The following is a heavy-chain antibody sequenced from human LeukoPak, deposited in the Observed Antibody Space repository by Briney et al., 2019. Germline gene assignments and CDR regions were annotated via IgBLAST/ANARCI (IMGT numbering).Heavy chain of an antibody. D-gene: IGHD3-3*01. CDR1: GFTFSSYE. Sequence: GGSLRLSCAASGFTFSSYEINWVRQAPGKGLEWVSYISSSGSTIYYADSVKGRFTISRDNAKNSLYLQMNSPRAEDTAVYYCARATYYDFWSGYNGALDYWGQGTLVTVSS. V-gene: IGHV3-48*03. CDR3: ARATYYDFWSGYNGALDY. J-gene: IGHJ4*02. CDR2: ISSSGSTI.